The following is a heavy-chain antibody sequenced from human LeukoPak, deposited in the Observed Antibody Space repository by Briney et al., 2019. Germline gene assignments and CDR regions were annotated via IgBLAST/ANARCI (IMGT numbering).Heavy chain of an antibody. CDR3: ATARIAAAGYNWFDP. Sequence: ASVKVSCKASGYTFTGYYMHWVRQAPGQGLEWMGWINPNSGGTNYAQKFQGRVTMTRDTSISTAYMELSSLRSEDTAVYYCATARIAAAGYNWFDPWGQGTLVTVSS. CDR2: INPNSGGT. J-gene: IGHJ5*02. D-gene: IGHD6-13*01. V-gene: IGHV1-2*02. CDR1: GYTFTGYY.